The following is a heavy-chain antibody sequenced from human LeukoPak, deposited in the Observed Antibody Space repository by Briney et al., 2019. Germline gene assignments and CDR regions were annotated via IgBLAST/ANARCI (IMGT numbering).Heavy chain of an antibody. J-gene: IGHJ5*02. V-gene: IGHV4-59*12. Sequence: SETLSLTCTVAGGSISSYYWSWIRQPPGKGLEWIGYIYYNGSTNYNPSLKSRVTISADTSKNQFALKLNSVTAADTAMYYCARGGGLNWFDPWGQGTLVTVSS. CDR2: IYYNGST. D-gene: IGHD3-10*01. CDR3: ARGGGLNWFDP. CDR1: GGSISSYY.